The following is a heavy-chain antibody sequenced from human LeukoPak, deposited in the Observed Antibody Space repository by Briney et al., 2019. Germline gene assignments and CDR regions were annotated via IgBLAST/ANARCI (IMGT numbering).Heavy chain of an antibody. Sequence: GGSLRLSCAASGFTFSSYAMSWVRQAPGKGLECVSLISGSGGDTYYADSVKGRLTISRDISKNTLYLQMNSLSAEDTAVYYCAKGDSGMVRRYYFDYWGQGTLVTVSS. J-gene: IGHJ4*02. CDR1: GFTFSSYA. V-gene: IGHV3-23*01. CDR3: AKGDSGMVRRYYFDY. CDR2: ISGSGGDT. D-gene: IGHD5-18*01.